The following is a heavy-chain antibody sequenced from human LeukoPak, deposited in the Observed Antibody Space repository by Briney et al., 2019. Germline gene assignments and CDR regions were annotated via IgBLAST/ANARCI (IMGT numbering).Heavy chain of an antibody. J-gene: IGHJ5*02. CDR3: ANTPYGDYNNWCDP. CDR2: ISSSGSI. Sequence: PSETLSLTCIVSGGSISSNYCNWIRQPAGKGLEWIGRISSSGSINYNPSLQSRVTMSVNTSKNQFSLKLSSVTAADTAIYYCANTPYGDYNNWCDPWGLGVLVTVSS. V-gene: IGHV4-4*07. D-gene: IGHD4-17*01. CDR1: GGSISSNY.